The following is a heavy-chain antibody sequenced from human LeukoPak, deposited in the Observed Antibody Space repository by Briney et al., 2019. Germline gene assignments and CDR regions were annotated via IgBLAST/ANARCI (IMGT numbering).Heavy chain of an antibody. CDR1: GFTLSSYE. CDR2: ISSSSTYT. CDR3: ARSLRRDCDSTSCWAALDI. J-gene: IGHJ3*02. Sequence: GESLKISCAASGFTLSSYEMNWVRQAPGKGLEWISYISSSSTYTNYADSVKGRFTISRDNAKNSLYLQMNSLRAEDTAVYYCARSLRRDCDSTSCWAALDIWGQGTMVTVSS. D-gene: IGHD2-2*01. V-gene: IGHV3-21*05.